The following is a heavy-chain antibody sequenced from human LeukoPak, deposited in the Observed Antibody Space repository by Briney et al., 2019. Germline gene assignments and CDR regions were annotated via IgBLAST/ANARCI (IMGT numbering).Heavy chain of an antibody. CDR1: GFTFDDYA. CDR3: AREGYWSTNWYKFGSLLRYFDL. V-gene: IGHV3-9*01. Sequence: GGSLRLSCAAPGFTFDDYAMHWVRQAPGKGLEWVSGISWNSGSIGYADSVKGRFTISRGNAKNSLYLQMNSLRAEDTAVYYCAREGYWSTNWYKFGSLLRYFDLWGRGTLVTVSS. D-gene: IGHD6-13*01. CDR2: ISWNSGSI. J-gene: IGHJ2*01.